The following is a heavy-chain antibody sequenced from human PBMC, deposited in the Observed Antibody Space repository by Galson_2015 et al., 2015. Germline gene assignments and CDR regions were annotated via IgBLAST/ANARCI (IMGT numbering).Heavy chain of an antibody. CDR3: ARDSDSSGSGMDA. J-gene: IGHJ6*02. V-gene: IGHV3-33*01. CDR1: GFTFSSYG. D-gene: IGHD3-22*01. CDR2: IWYDGSNK. Sequence: SLRLSCAASGFTFSSYGMHWVRQAPGKGLEWVAVIWYDGSNKYYADSVKGRFTISRDNSKNTLYLQMNSLRAEDTAVYYCARDSDSSGSGMDAWGQGTTVTVSS.